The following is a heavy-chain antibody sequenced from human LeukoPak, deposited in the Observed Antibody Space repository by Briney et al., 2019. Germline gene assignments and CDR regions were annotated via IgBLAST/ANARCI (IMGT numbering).Heavy chain of an antibody. J-gene: IGHJ4*02. D-gene: IGHD3-10*01. Sequence: GGALRLSCAASGFTFSSYGMHGVRQPPGKGLEWVAVISYDGSNKYYADSVKGPFTISRDNSKHTLYLQINSLRAGEPGGYYLPRGDTVRGGLGSPFDYLGEGTLVTVSS. CDR3: PRGDTVRGGLGSPFDY. CDR1: GFTFSSYG. V-gene: IGHV3-30*03. CDR2: ISYDGSNK.